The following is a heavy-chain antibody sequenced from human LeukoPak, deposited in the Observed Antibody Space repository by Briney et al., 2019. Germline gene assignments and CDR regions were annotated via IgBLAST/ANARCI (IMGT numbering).Heavy chain of an antibody. CDR3: AKRGRSITWTFDY. D-gene: IGHD1-1*01. J-gene: IGHJ4*02. CDR2: ISDSGAST. CDR1: GFTFSGSA. Sequence: PGGPLRLSCAASGFTFSGSAMTWVRQAPEKGLEWVSVISDSGASTYYADSVKGRLTISRDNSKNTLYLQMNSLRAEDTAVYYCAKRGRSITWTFDYWGQGTLVTVSS. V-gene: IGHV3-23*01.